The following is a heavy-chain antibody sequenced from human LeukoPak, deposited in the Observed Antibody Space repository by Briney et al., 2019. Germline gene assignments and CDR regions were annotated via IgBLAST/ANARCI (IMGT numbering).Heavy chain of an antibody. CDR1: GFTFSSYA. CDR2: ISGSGSST. D-gene: IGHD6-13*01. Sequence: GGSLRLSCAASGFTFSSYAMSWVRQAPGKGLEWVSAISGSGSSTYYADSVKGRFTISRDKSKNTLYLQMNSLRAEDTAVYYCAKTHSSSWDGFDYWGQGTLVTVSS. V-gene: IGHV3-23*01. CDR3: AKTHSSSWDGFDY. J-gene: IGHJ4*02.